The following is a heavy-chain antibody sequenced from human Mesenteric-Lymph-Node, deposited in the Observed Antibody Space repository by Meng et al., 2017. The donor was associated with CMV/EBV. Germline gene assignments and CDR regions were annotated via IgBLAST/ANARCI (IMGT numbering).Heavy chain of an antibody. V-gene: IGHV1-8*02. CDR1: GYIFTDYA. CDR2: MNPNSGNT. D-gene: IGHD3-10*01. J-gene: IGHJ4*02. Sequence: SGYIFTDYAMHWVRQAPGQRLEWMGWMNPNSGNTGYAQKFRGRVSMTRDTSISTAYMELSSLTSEDTAVYFCARELLARTVIMDPFDDWGQGTLVTVSS. CDR3: ARELLARTVIMDPFDD.